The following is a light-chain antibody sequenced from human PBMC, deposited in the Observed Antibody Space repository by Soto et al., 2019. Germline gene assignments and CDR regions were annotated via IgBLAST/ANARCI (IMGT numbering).Light chain of an antibody. CDR3: QTWGSGIVV. Sequence: QPVLTQSPSASASLGASVKLTCTLSSGHSNYAIAWHQQQSEKGPRYLMKLNSDGSHSKGDGIPDRFSGSSSGAERYLTISCLQSEDEADYYCQTWGSGIVVFGGGTKHTVL. CDR1: SGHSNYA. V-gene: IGLV4-69*01. CDR2: LNSDGSH. J-gene: IGLJ2*01.